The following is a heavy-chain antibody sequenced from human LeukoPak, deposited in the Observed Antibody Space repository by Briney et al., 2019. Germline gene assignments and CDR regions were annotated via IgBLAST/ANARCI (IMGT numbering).Heavy chain of an antibody. Sequence: PGGSLRLSCAASGFTYSSYGMHWVRQAPGKGLEWVAFIRYDGSNKYYADSVKGRFTISRDNSKNTLYLQMNSLRAEDTAVYYCAKANIAARSALLDYWGQGTLVTVSS. CDR3: AKANIAARSALLDY. J-gene: IGHJ4*02. CDR1: GFTYSSYG. CDR2: IRYDGSNK. D-gene: IGHD6-6*01. V-gene: IGHV3-30*02.